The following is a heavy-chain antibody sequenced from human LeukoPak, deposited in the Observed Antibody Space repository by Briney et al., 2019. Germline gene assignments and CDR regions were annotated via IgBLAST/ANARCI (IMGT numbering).Heavy chain of an antibody. Sequence: SETLSLTCTVSGGSISSYYWSWIRQPPGKGLEWIGYIYYSGSTNYNPSLKSRVTISVDTSKNQFSLKLSSVTAADTAVYYCARGGYYGSGSYYREVFDPWGQGTLVTVSS. CDR1: GGSISSYY. CDR2: IYYSGST. V-gene: IGHV4-59*01. J-gene: IGHJ5*02. CDR3: ARGGYYGSGSYYREVFDP. D-gene: IGHD3-10*01.